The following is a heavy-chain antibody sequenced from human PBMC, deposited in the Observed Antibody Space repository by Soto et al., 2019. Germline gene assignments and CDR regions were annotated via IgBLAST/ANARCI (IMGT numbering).Heavy chain of an antibody. CDR1: GFTFSIYG. CDR3: AILMGCSSTSCPYGMDV. D-gene: IGHD2-2*01. V-gene: IGHV3-30*03. CDR2: ISYDGSNK. J-gene: IGHJ6*02. Sequence: PGGSLRLSCAASGFTFSIYGMHWVRHAPGKGLEWVAVISYDGSNKYYADSVKGRFTISRDNSKNTLYLQMNSLRAEDTAVYYCAILMGCSSTSCPYGMDVWGQGTTVTVSS.